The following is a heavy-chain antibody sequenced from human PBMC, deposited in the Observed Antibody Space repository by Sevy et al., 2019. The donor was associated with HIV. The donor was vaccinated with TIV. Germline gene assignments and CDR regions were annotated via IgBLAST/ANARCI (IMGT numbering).Heavy chain of an antibody. Sequence: GGSLRLSCAAAGFIFNSHAMSWVRQAPGKGLEWVSTISGSGGYTYYADSVKGRFTISRDNSKKTVDLQMNSLRAEDTAVYYCTNRGVVIITGFDYWGQGTLVTASS. CDR2: ISGSGGYT. CDR1: GFIFNSHA. J-gene: IGHJ4*02. CDR3: TNRGVVIITGFDY. D-gene: IGHD1-20*01. V-gene: IGHV3-23*01.